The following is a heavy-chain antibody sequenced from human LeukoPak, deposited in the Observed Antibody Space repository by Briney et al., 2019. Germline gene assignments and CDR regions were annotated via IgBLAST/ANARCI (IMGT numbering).Heavy chain of an antibody. CDR2: MNPNSGNT. D-gene: IGHD1-26*01. CDR1: GYTFTSYD. CDR3: ARGSMVGATAIDY. Sequence: ASVKVSCKASGYTFTSYDIDWVRQATGQGLEWMGWMNPNSGNTGYAQKFQGRVTITRNTSISTAYMELSSLRSEDTAVYYCARGSMVGATAIDYWGQGTLVTVSS. V-gene: IGHV1-8*03. J-gene: IGHJ4*02.